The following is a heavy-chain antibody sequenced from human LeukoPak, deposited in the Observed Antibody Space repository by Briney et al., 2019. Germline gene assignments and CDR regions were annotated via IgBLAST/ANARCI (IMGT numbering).Heavy chain of an antibody. V-gene: IGHV4-59*01. D-gene: IGHD2-15*01. Sequence: SETLSLTCTVSGGSISSYYWSWIRQPPGKGLEWIGYIYYSGSTNYNPSPKSRVTISVDTSKNQFSLKLSPVTAEDTAVYYCARGSPKTPRIKTYYFDYWGQGTLVTVSS. CDR3: ARGSPKTPRIKTYYFDY. J-gene: IGHJ4*02. CDR1: GGSISSYY. CDR2: IYYSGST.